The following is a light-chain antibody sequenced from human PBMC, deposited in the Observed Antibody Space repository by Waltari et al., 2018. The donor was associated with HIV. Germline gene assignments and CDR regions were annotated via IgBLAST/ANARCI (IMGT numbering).Light chain of an antibody. CDR1: SSDVGGYNY. CDR2: DVS. CDR3: SSYTSSSTLYVV. J-gene: IGLJ2*01. Sequence: QSALTQPASVSGSPGQSITISCTGTSSDVGGYNYVPWYHQHPGKAPKLMIYDVSYRPSGVSNRFSGSKSGNTASLTISGLQAEDEADYYCSSYTSSSTLYVVFGGGTKLTVL. V-gene: IGLV2-14*01.